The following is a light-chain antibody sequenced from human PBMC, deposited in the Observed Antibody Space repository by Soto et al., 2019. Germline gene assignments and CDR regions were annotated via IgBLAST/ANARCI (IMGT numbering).Light chain of an antibody. Sequence: SVLTQPPSLSGTPGQRVTMSCSGSSSNIAGNTVHWYQHLPGTAPKLLIYINDQRPSGVPGRFSASTSGTWASLALRGLQSDDEADYYCPAWDDDLNAALFGGDTQPTVL. CDR1: SSNIAGNT. CDR3: PAWDDDLNAAL. J-gene: IGLJ7*01. V-gene: IGLV1-44*01. CDR2: IND.